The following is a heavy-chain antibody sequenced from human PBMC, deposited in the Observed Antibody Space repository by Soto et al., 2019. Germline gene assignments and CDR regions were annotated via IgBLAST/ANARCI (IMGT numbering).Heavy chain of an antibody. J-gene: IGHJ6*02. CDR1: GGTFSNYA. Sequence: SVKVSCKASGGTFSNYAISWVRQAPGQGLEWVGGIIPMFGTSNYAQNFQGRVSITADESTSTAYMELSSLRSEDTAVYYCARGVRTGFYGMDVWGQGTTVTVSS. CDR3: ARGVRTGFYGMDV. D-gene: IGHD3-10*01. V-gene: IGHV1-69*13. CDR2: IIPMFGTS.